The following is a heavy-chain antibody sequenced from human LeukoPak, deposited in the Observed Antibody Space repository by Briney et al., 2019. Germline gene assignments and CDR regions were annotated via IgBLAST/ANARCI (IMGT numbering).Heavy chain of an antibody. CDR3: ARDHHDAFDI. V-gene: IGHV4-59*01. CDR1: GGSISSYY. CDR2: IYYSGST. Sequence: SETLSLTCTVSGGSISSYYWSWIRQPPGKGLEWIGYIYYSGSTNYNPSLKSRVTISVDTSKNQFSLKLSSVTAADTAVYYCARDHHDAFDIWGQGTMVTVSS. J-gene: IGHJ3*02.